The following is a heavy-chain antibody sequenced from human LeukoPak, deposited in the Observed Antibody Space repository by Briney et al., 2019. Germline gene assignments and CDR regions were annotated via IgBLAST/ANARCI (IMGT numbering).Heavy chain of an antibody. V-gene: IGHV1-18*01. J-gene: IGHJ4*02. CDR3: AREPSIYYDSSGYRDDY. CDR1: GYTFTSYG. Sequence: ASVKVSCKASGYTFTSYGISWVRQAPGQGLEWMGWISAYNGNTNYAQKLQGRVTMTTDTSTSTAYMELRSLRPDDTAVYYCAREPSIYYDSSGYRDDYWGQGTLVTVSS. CDR2: ISAYNGNT. D-gene: IGHD3-22*01.